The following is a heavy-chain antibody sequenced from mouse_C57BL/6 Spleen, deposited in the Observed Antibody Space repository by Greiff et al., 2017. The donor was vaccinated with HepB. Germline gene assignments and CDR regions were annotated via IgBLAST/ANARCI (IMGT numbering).Heavy chain of an antibody. CDR3: ARSPYGYYAMDY. J-gene: IGHJ4*01. D-gene: IGHD1-1*02. V-gene: IGHV1-64*01. CDR1: GYTFTSYW. CDR2: IHPNSGST. Sequence: QVQLQQPGAELVKPGASVKLSCKASGYTFTSYWMHWVKQRPGQGLEWIGMIHPNSGSTNYNEKFKSKATLTVDKSSSTAYMQLSSLTSEDSAVYYCARSPYGYYAMDYWGQGTSVTVSS.